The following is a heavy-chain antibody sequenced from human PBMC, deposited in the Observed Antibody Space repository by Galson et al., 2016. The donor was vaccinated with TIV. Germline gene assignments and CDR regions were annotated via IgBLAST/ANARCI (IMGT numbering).Heavy chain of an antibody. CDR3: ARGRGINGGLYFDY. J-gene: IGHJ4*02. V-gene: IGHV3-30*02. Sequence: LRLSCAASRFPFSNFPMHWVRQAPGKGLDWVAFIRSDGSKKYADSVAGRFATSRDNSKNTVYLQVNSLKPEDTALYFCARGRGINGGLYFDYWGRGTLVTVSS. D-gene: IGHD3-10*01. CDR1: RFPFSNFP. CDR2: IRSDGSKK.